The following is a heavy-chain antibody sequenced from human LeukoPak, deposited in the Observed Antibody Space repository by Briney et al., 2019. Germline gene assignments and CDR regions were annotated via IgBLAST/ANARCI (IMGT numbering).Heavy chain of an antibody. Sequence: PGGSLRLSCAASEFTYSAYAMSWDRHTPGKGLEWVSTISGDGRSTFYADSVKGRFTISRDDSKTTLFLQMNSLRAEDTAIYYCARRYGGWGAFDIWGQGTVVTVSS. J-gene: IGHJ3*02. CDR3: ARRYGGWGAFDI. CDR1: EFTYSAYA. CDR2: ISGDGRST. D-gene: IGHD4-23*01. V-gene: IGHV3-23*01.